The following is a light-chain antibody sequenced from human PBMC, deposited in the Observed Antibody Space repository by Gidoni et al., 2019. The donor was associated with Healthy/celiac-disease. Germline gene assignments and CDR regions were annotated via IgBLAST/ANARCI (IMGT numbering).Light chain of an antibody. Sequence: QSVLTQPPSASRTPGPMVTISCSGSSPNIGSNTVNWYQQIPGTAPKLLIYSNNQRPSGVPDRFSGSKSGTSASLAISGLQSEDEADYYCAAWDDSLNGWVFGGGTKLTVL. CDR2: SNN. CDR1: SPNIGSNT. V-gene: IGLV1-44*01. CDR3: AAWDDSLNGWV. J-gene: IGLJ3*02.